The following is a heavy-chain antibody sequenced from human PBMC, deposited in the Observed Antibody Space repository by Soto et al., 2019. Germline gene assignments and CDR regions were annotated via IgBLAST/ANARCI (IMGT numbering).Heavy chain of an antibody. CDR2: IKSKTDGGTT. CDR1: GFTFSNAL. D-gene: IGHD3-3*01. Sequence: PGGSLRLSFASSGFTFSNALMNWVLQAPGKVMEWVGRIKSKTDGGTTDYAAPVKGRFTISRDDSKNTLYLQMNSLKTEDTAVYYCTTDYYDFWSGYYDYWGQGT. V-gene: IGHV3-15*07. CDR3: TTDYYDFWSGYYDY. J-gene: IGHJ4*02.